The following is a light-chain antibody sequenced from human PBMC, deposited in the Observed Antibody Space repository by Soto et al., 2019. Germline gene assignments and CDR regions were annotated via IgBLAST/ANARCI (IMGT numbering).Light chain of an antibody. CDR1: SSDVGAYNL. CDR2: EVS. J-gene: IGLJ1*01. Sequence: QSVLTQPASVSGSPGQSITISCTGTSSDVGAYNLVSWYQHHPDKAPKLTISEVSNRPSGVSDRFSGSKSGNTASLTISGLQAEDEADYYCASLTTTNFVFGTGTKVTVL. CDR3: ASLTTTNFV. V-gene: IGLV2-14*01.